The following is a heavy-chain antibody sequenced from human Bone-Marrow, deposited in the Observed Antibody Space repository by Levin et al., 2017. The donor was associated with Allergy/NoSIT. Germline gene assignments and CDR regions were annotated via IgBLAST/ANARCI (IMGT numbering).Heavy chain of an antibody. D-gene: IGHD2-15*01. CDR3: ARDFWDLHCSRANCDWGAGDF. J-gene: IGHJ4*02. CDR1: GFSFSRSE. Sequence: PPGGSLRLSCAASGFSFSRSEMNWVRQAPGMGLEWVSYIGTSGNPTFYADSVRGRFTISRDNAKNSLYLEMNSLRVEDTAVYYCARDFWDLHCSRANCDWGAGDFWGQGTLVTVSS. V-gene: IGHV3-48*03. CDR2: IGTSGNPT.